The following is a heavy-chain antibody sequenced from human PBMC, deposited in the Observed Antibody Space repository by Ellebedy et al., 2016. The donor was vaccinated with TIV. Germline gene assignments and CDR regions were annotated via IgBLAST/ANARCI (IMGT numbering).Heavy chain of an antibody. CDR1: GGSISSYY. CDR2: IYYSGST. J-gene: IGHJ4*02. D-gene: IGHD4-17*01. CDR3: ARVGLHGDYPVFDY. V-gene: IGHV4-59*01. Sequence: SETLSLTCTVSGGSISSYYWSWIRQPPGKGLEWIGYIYYSGSTNYNPSLKSRVTISVDTSKNQFSLKLSSVTAADTAVYYCARVGLHGDYPVFDYWGQGTLVTVSS.